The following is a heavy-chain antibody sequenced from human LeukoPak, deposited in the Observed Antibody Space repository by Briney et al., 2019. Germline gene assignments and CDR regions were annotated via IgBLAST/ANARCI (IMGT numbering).Heavy chain of an antibody. CDR3: AHWGFREFEFDY. CDR2: ISGSGGST. J-gene: IGHJ4*02. CDR1: GFTFSSYA. D-gene: IGHD3-10*01. Sequence: GGSLRLSCAASGFTFSSYAMSWVRQAPGKGLEWVSAISGSGGSTYYAASVKGRFTISRDNSKNTLYLQMNSLRAEDTAVYYCAHWGFREFEFDYWGQGTLVTVSS. V-gene: IGHV3-23*01.